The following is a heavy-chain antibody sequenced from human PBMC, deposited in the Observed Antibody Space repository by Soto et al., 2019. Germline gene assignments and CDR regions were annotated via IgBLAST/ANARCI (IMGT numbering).Heavy chain of an antibody. CDR2: IWYDGSNK. D-gene: IGHD5-18*01. J-gene: IGHJ4*02. CDR1: GFTFSSYG. Sequence: QVQLVESGGGVVQPGRSLRLSCAASGFTFSSYGMHWVRQAPGKGLEWVAVIWYDGSNKYYADSVKGRFTISRDNSKNTLYLQMNSLRADDMAVYYCAREGVSGYSYARPLDYWGQGTLVTVSS. V-gene: IGHV3-33*01. CDR3: AREGVSGYSYARPLDY.